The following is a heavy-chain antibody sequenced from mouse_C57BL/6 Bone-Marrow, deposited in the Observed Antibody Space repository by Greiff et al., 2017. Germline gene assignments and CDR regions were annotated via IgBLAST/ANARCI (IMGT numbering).Heavy chain of an antibody. V-gene: IGHV3-6*01. Sequence: EVQLQESGPGLVKPSQSLSLTCSVTGYSITSGYYWNWIRQFPGNKLEWMGYISYDGSNNYNPSLKNRISITRDTSKNQFFLKLNSVTTEDTATYYCARGFITTVAPLDYWGQGTTLTVSS. CDR2: ISYDGSN. CDR1: GYSITSGYY. CDR3: ARGFITTVAPLDY. J-gene: IGHJ2*01. D-gene: IGHD1-1*01.